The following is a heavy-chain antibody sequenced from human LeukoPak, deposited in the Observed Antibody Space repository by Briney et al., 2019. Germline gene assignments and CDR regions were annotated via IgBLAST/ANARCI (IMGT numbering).Heavy chain of an antibody. CDR2: IYYIGST. CDR3: ARHGGAYSFDY. V-gene: IGHV4-59*08. J-gene: IGHJ4*02. Sequence: SETLPLTSTVSGGSISNYYWSWVRQPPGKGLEWIGCIYYIGSTNYNPSLTSRVTISPDTSKNQFSLELSSVTAADTAVYYCARHGGAYSFDYWGQRTLVTVSS. D-gene: IGHD4-11*01. CDR1: GGSISNYY.